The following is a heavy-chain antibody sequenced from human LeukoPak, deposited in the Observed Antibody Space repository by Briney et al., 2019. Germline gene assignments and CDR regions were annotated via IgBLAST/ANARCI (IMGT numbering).Heavy chain of an antibody. V-gene: IGHV1-69*06. D-gene: IGHD3-22*01. CDR2: IIPIFGTA. J-gene: IGHJ4*02. CDR1: GGTFSSYA. Sequence: ASVKVSCKASGGTFSSYAISWVRQAPGQGLEWMGGIIPIFGTANYAQKFQGRVTITADKSTSTAYMELSSLRSEDTAVYYCARDAKHYYDSSGYGNFDYWGQGTLVTVSS. CDR3: ARDAKHYYDSSGYGNFDY.